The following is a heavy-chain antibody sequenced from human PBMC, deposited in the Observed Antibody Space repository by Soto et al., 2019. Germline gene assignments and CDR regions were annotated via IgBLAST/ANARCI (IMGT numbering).Heavy chain of an antibody. CDR3: AKGPDGSGYYHNWFDS. CDR2: ISRTGDSA. Sequence: EVHLLESGGALVQPGGSLTLSCAASGFSFSDYAMSWVRQAPGKGLEWVSSISRTGDSAYYADSVKGRFAISRDRSKNSWSLQMNSLRVEDTAVYYCAKGPDGSGYYHNWFDSWGQGTLITVSS. J-gene: IGHJ5*01. CDR1: GFSFSDYA. D-gene: IGHD3-22*01. V-gene: IGHV3-23*01.